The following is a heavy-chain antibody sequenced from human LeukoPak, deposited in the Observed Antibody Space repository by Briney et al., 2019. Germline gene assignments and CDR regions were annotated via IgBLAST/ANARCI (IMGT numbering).Heavy chain of an antibody. CDR1: GGSINVSDYY. CDR2: MHYSGST. J-gene: IGHJ4*02. D-gene: IGHD1-26*01. CDR3: ARRGTIDSGRPWN. V-gene: IGHV4-39*01. Sequence: SETLSLTCTVSGGSINVSDYYWGWIRQPPGKGLEWIGSMHYSGSTYYNPSLKSRVTISVDTSKNQFSLKVTSVTAADTAVYYCARRGTIDSGRPWNWGQGTLVTVSS.